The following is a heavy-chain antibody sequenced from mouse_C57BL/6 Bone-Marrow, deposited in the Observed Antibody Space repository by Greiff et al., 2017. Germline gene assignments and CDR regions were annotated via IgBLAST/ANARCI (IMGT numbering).Heavy chain of an antibody. CDR1: GFTFSSYG. CDR3: ACPSHYDGCSLFAY. CDR2: ISSGGSYT. D-gene: IGHD1-1*01. J-gene: IGHJ3*01. Sequence: EVQRVESGGDLVKPGGSLKLSCAASGFTFSSYGMSWVRQTPDKRLEWVGTISSGGSYTYYPDSVKGRFTISRDNAKNTLYLQMSRLKSEDTAVYYCACPSHYDGCSLFAYWGQGTLVTVSA. V-gene: IGHV5-6*01.